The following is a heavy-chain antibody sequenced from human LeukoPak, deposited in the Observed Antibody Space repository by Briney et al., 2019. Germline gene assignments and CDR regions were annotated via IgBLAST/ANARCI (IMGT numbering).Heavy chain of an antibody. D-gene: IGHD4-17*01. CDR1: GASISNYY. CDR3: ARDSGTTGEVRFDP. J-gene: IGHJ5*02. V-gene: IGHV4-4*07. CDR2: ISFSGST. Sequence: SETLSLTCTVSGASISNYYWSWIRQPAAKGLEWIGRISFSGSTDYNPSPKSRVAMSLDSSKTQFSLKLSSVTAADTAIYYCARDSGTTGEVRFDPWGQGILVTVSA.